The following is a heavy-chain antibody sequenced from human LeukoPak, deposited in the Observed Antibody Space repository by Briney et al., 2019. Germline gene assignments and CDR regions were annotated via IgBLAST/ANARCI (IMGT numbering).Heavy chain of an antibody. CDR3: VKDQGGWGGGDCCPLDY. J-gene: IGHJ4*02. Sequence: ASVKVSCKPSGYTFTDYYIHWVRQAPGQGLEWMGWINPNSGGTKYTQKFQGRVTMTRDTSIATAYLELSSLRSDDTAVYYCVKDQGGWGGGDCCPLDYWGQGTLVTVSS. CDR1: GYTFTDYY. CDR2: INPNSGGT. V-gene: IGHV1-2*02. D-gene: IGHD2-21*01.